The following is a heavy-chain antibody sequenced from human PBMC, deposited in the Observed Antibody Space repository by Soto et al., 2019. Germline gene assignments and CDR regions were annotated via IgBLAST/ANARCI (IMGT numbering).Heavy chain of an antibody. J-gene: IGHJ5*01. CDR2: IYWYDDK. D-gene: IGHD3-9*01. CDR3: AHSHFEILTGPFDS. V-gene: IGHV2-5*01. CDR1: GFSLTDTGAT. Sequence: QITLKESGPTLVQPTQTLTLTCTFSGFSLTDTGATVGWNRQAPGKGLEWLALIYWYDDKRYNPSLKNRLTIAKDTSRNRVILTLSNVGPVDTATYYCAHSHFEILTGPFDSWGPGTLVTVSS.